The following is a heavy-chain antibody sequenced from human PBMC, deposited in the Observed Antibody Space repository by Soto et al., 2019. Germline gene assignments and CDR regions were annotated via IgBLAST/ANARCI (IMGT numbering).Heavy chain of an antibody. CDR1: GFTLSSYG. J-gene: IGHJ3*02. D-gene: IGHD1-1*01. CDR2: ISYDGSNK. CDR3: ANIPYSWNGADAFDI. V-gene: IGHV3-30*18. Sequence: QVQLVESGGGVVQPGRSLRLSCAASGFTLSSYGMHWVRQAPGKGLEWVAVISYDGSNKHYADSVKDRFTISRDNSKNTLYLQMNSLRAEDTAVYYCANIPYSWNGADAFDIWGQGTLVTVSS.